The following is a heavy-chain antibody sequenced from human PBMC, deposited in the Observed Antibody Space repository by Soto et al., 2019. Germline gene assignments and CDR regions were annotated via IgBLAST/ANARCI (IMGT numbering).Heavy chain of an antibody. J-gene: IGHJ5*02. CDR3: ARHGILSSWSYYNWFDP. D-gene: IGHD6-13*01. CDR1: GYSFTSYW. V-gene: IGHV5-51*01. Sequence: PGESLKISCKGSGYSFTSYWIGWVRQMPGKGLEWMGIIYPGDSDTRYSPSFQGQVTISADKSISTAYLQWSSLKASDTAMYYCARHGILSSWSYYNWFDPWGQGTLVTVSS. CDR2: IYPGDSDT.